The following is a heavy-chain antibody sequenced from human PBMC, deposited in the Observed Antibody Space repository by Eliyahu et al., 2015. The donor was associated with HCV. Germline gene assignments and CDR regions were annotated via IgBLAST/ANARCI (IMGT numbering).Heavy chain of an antibody. J-gene: IGHJ3*02. CDR1: GFTVSSNY. Sequence: EVQLVESGGGLVQPGGSLRLSCAASGFTVSSNYMSWVRQAPGKGLEWVSVIYSGGSTYYADSVKGRFTISRDNSKNTLYLQMNSLRAEDTAVYYCARDSRGYYGSGSPGAFDIWGQGTMVTVSS. V-gene: IGHV3-66*01. D-gene: IGHD3-10*01. CDR2: IYSGGST. CDR3: ARDSRGYYGSGSPGAFDI.